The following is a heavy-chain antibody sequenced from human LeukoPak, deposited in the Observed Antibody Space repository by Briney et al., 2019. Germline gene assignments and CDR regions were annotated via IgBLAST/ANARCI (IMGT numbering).Heavy chain of an antibody. D-gene: IGHD5-12*01. V-gene: IGHV4-31*03. Sequence: PSETLSLTCTVSGGSISSGGYYWSWIRQHPGKGLEWIGYIYYSGSTYYNPSLKSRVTISVDTSKNQFSLKLSSVTAADTAVYYCARQISGLNGDYFDYWGQGTLVTVSS. CDR1: GGSISSGGYY. CDR3: ARQISGLNGDYFDY. CDR2: IYYSGST. J-gene: IGHJ4*02.